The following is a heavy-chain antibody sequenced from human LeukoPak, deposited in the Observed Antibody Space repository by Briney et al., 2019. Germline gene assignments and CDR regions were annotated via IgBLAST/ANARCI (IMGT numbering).Heavy chain of an antibody. V-gene: IGHV1-18*01. CDR3: AREALNSGAWIF. J-gene: IGHJ4*02. D-gene: IGHD6-25*01. CDR2: TSTFNSRT. CDR1: GYSFTSYG. Sequence: GASVTVSFKASGYSFTSYGIYWVRQAPGQGLEWMGWTSTFNSRTHTARNFQGRVTMTTDTSATTAYLEVSGLTSNDTAVYYCAREALNSGAWIFWGQGSLVIVSS.